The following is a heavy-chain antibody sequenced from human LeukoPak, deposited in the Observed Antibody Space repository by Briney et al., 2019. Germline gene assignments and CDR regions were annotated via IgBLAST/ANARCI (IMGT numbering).Heavy chain of an antibody. Sequence: GGSLRLSCAASGFAFSTYAMPWVRQAPEKGLQWVSTISTSGRATYYADSVEGRFTISRDNSKNTVYLQMNSLRADDTAVYYCAKARGSSVYEQFDYWGQGTQVTVSP. CDR3: AKARGSSVYEQFDY. J-gene: IGHJ4*02. V-gene: IGHV3-23*01. D-gene: IGHD5/OR15-5a*01. CDR2: ISTSGRAT. CDR1: GFAFSTYA.